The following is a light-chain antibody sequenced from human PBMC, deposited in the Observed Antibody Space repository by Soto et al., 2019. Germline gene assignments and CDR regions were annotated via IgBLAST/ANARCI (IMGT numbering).Light chain of an antibody. V-gene: IGKV1-5*01. Sequence: DIQMTQSPSSLSASVGDRVTLTCRASQSISRWLAWYKQTQGKAPKXXSYDASSLERGVPSRSSGSGSGTGFTLTISSLQPDDFATYYCQQYKSYSKTFGQGTKVDI. CDR1: QSISRW. CDR2: DAS. CDR3: QQYKSYSKT. J-gene: IGKJ1*01.